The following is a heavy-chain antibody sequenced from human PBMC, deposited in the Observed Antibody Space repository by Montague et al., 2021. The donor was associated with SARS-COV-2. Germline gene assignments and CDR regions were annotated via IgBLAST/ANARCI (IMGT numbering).Heavy chain of an antibody. Sequence: SETLSLTCTVSGGSISSSNYYWGWIRQPPGKGLEWIGSIYYSGTTYYNPSLQSRVTISVDTSKKQFSLKLSSVTAADTAVYYCARVTYTSGWVQQFDYWGQGTLVTVSS. J-gene: IGHJ4*02. V-gene: IGHV4-39*01. CDR3: ARVTYTSGWVQQFDY. D-gene: IGHD6-19*01. CDR2: IYYSGTT. CDR1: GGSISSSNYY.